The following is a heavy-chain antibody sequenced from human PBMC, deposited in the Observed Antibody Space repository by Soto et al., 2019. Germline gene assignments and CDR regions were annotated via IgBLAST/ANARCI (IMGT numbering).Heavy chain of an antibody. J-gene: IGHJ4*02. CDR1: GYTLTELS. Sequence: ASVKVSCKVSGYTLTELSMHWVRQAPGKGLEWMGGFDPEDGETIYAQKFQGRVTMTEDTSTDTAYMELSSLRSEDTAVYYCATVKCSGGSCYGTFDYSGQGTLVTVSS. CDR3: ATVKCSGGSCYGTFDY. D-gene: IGHD2-15*01. V-gene: IGHV1-24*01. CDR2: FDPEDGET.